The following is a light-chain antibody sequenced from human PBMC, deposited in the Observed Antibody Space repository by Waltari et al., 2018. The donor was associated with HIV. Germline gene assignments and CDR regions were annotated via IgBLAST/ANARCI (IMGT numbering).Light chain of an antibody. CDR2: RNN. V-gene: IGLV1-47*01. CDR1: SSDIGSDY. J-gene: IGLJ2*01. Sequence: QSVLTQPPSASATPGQRVTISCSGSSSDIGSDYVYWFQRLPETAPKLLIYRNNQRPSGVPARFSGSKSGTSASLAISGLRSEDEADYYCATWDDNLSGVVFGGGTKLTVL. CDR3: ATWDDNLSGVV.